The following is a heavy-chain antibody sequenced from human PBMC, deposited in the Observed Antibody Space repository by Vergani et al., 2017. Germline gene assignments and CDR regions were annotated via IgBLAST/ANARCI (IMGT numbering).Heavy chain of an antibody. J-gene: IGHJ4*02. CDR2: IRYDGSRR. Sequence: QVQLVEGGGGVVQPGGSLRLSCTASGFIFSSHGMHWVRQAPGKGLEWVAFIRYDGSRRGYGESVKGRFTITRDNSKNMVYIQMNSLHPEDTAVYYCVKGKGTFENWGQGTLVTVSS. CDR3: VKGKGTFEN. D-gene: IGHD1-7*01. V-gene: IGHV3-30*02. CDR1: GFIFSSHG.